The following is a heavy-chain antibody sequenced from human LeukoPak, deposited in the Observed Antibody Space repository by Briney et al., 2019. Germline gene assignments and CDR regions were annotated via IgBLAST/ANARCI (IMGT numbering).Heavy chain of an antibody. V-gene: IGHV3-48*03. Sequence: GGSPRLSCAASGFTFSSYEMNWVRQAPGKGLEWVSYISSSGTLIYNADSVKGRFTISRDNARNSLYLQMNSLRAEDTAVYYCARKYCSSTSCLFDYWGQGTLVTVSS. CDR1: GFTFSSYE. J-gene: IGHJ4*02. CDR2: ISSSGTLI. CDR3: ARKYCSSTSCLFDY. D-gene: IGHD2-2*01.